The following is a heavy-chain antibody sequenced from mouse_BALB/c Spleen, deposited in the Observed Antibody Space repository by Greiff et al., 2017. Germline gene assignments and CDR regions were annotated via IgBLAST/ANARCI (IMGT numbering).Heavy chain of an antibody. J-gene: IGHJ4*01. V-gene: IGHV7-3*02. CDR1: GFTFTDYY. CDR3: ARGGDAMDY. Sequence: EVKLMESGGGLVQPGGSLRLSCATSGFTFTDYYMSWVRQPPGKALEWLGFIRNKANGYTTEYSASVKGRFTISRDNSQSILYLQMNTLRAEDSATYYCARGGDAMDYWGQGTSVTVSS. CDR2: IRNKANGYTT.